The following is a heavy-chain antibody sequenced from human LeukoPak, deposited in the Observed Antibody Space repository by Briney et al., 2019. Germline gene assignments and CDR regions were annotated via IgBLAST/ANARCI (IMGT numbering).Heavy chain of an antibody. J-gene: IGHJ4*02. CDR2: INHSGST. V-gene: IGHV4-34*01. CDR1: GGSISSGGYS. CDR3: ARRSFDY. Sequence: PSETLSLTCAVSGGSISSGGYSWSWIRQPPGKGLEWIGEINHSGSTNYNPSLKSRVTISVDTSKNQFSLKLSSVTAADTAVYYCARRSFDYWGQGTLVTVSS.